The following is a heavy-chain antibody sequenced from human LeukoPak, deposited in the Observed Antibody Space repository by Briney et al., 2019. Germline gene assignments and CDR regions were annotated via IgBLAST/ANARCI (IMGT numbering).Heavy chain of an antibody. CDR3: ARDLATVTIPYFDY. D-gene: IGHD4-17*01. V-gene: IGHV1-2*02. CDR2: INPNSGGT. J-gene: IGHJ4*02. Sequence: ASVKVSCKASGYTFTNYYMHWVRQAPGQGLEWMGWINPNSGGTNYAQKFQGRLTMTRDTSISTAYVELNNLRSDDTAVYYCARDLATVTIPYFDYWGQGTLVTVSS. CDR1: GYTFTNYY.